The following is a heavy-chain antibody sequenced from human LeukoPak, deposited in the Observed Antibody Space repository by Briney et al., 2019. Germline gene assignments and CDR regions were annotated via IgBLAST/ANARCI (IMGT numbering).Heavy chain of an antibody. J-gene: IGHJ4*02. Sequence: SETLSLTCTVSGGSISSSSYYWGWIRQPPGKGLEWIGSIYYSGSTYYNPSLKSRVTISVDTSKNQFSLKLSSVTAADTAVYYCARHGFGGTYFDYWGQGTLVTVSS. D-gene: IGHD3-10*01. V-gene: IGHV4-39*01. CDR3: ARHGFGGTYFDY. CDR1: GGSISSSSYY. CDR2: IYYSGST.